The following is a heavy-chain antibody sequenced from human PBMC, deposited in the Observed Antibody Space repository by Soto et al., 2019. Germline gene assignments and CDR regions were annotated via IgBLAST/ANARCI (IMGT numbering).Heavy chain of an antibody. CDR3: ARNPYGSGLFDP. J-gene: IGHJ5*02. V-gene: IGHV1-8*01. CDR2: MTPNSGNT. D-gene: IGHD6-19*01. Sequence: QVPLVRSGAEVKKPGASVKVSCKASGYNFIDYDINWVRQSTGQGLEWMGWMTPNSGNTGYAQKFQGRVTLTRDTSIGAAYMELSSLKSEDTAVYYCARNPYGSGLFDPWGQGTLVTVSS. CDR1: GYNFIDYD.